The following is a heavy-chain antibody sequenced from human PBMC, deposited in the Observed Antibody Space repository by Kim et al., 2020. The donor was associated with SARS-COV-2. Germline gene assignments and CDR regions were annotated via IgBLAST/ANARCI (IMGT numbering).Heavy chain of an antibody. V-gene: IGHV4-39*01. D-gene: IGHD5-18*01. CDR1: GGSISSSSYY. J-gene: IGHJ4*02. Sequence: SETLSLTCTVSGGSISSSSYYWGWIRQPPGKGLEWIGSIYYSGSTYYNPSLKSRVTISVDTSKNQFSLKLSSVTAADTAVYYCARAYSDTATPKPFDYWGQGTLVTVSS. CDR3: ARAYSDTATPKPFDY. CDR2: IYYSGST.